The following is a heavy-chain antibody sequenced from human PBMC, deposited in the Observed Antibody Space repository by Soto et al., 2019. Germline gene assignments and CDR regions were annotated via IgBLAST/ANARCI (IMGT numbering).Heavy chain of an antibody. J-gene: IGHJ4*02. CDR3: ARDDAGAWDKY. V-gene: IGHV1-3*01. Sequence: QVQLVQSGAEVKEPGASVKVSCKASGYTLTIGAMHWVRQAPGQGLEWMGWINPANGDTIYSQKFQGIVTITSDTSEGTVYTELSSLRFEDTAVFYCARDDAGAWDKYWGQGTLVTVSS. CDR1: GYTLTIGA. CDR2: INPANGDT. D-gene: IGHD1-26*01.